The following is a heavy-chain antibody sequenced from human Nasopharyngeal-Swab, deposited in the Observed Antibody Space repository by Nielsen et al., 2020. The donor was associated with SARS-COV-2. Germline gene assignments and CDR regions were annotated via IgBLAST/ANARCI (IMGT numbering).Heavy chain of an antibody. CDR1: GGSISSSSYY. CDR3: ARETTVTTLGTIDY. CDR2: IYYSGST. V-gene: IGHV4-39*07. Sequence: SETLSLTCTVSGGSISSSSYYRGWIRQPPGKGLEWIGSIYYSGSTYYNPSLKSRVTLSVDTSKNQFSLKLSSVTAADTAVYYCARETTVTTLGTIDYWGQGTLVTVSS. D-gene: IGHD4-17*01. J-gene: IGHJ4*02.